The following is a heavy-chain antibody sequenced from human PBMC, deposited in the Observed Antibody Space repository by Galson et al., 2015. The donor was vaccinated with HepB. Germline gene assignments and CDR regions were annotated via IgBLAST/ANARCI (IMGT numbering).Heavy chain of an antibody. D-gene: IGHD5-12*01. CDR2: IYPNDLDT. Sequence: QSGAEVKKPGESLQISCKASGYRFSTSWIGWVRQMPGRGLEWMAMIYPNDLDTRYNPSLEGHVIMSVDKSINTAYLQWRGLKPSDSGIYFCARTSGFPWGQGTQVTVSS. CDR3: ARTSGFP. CDR1: GYRFSTSW. V-gene: IGHV5-51*03. J-gene: IGHJ5*02.